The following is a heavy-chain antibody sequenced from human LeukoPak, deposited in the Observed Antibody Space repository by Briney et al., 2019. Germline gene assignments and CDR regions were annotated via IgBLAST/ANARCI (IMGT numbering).Heavy chain of an antibody. V-gene: IGHV3-23*01. CDR2: ISGSGGST. D-gene: IGHD3-16*02. CDR3: AKDRRITFGGVILDYFDY. CDR1: GFTFSSYA. Sequence: PGGSLRLSCAASGFTFSSYARSWVRQAPGKGLEWVSAISGSGGSTYYADSVKGRFTISRDNSKNTLYLQMNSLRAEDTAVYYCAKDRRITFGGVILDYFDYWGQGTLVTVSS. J-gene: IGHJ4*02.